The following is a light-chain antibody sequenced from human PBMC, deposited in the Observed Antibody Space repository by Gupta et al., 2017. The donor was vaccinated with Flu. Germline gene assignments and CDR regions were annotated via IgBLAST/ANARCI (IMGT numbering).Light chain of an antibody. CDR3: QSYDSSLSVVV. CDR1: SSNIGAGYD. J-gene: IGLJ2*01. V-gene: IGLV1-40*01. Sequence: QSVLTQPPSVSVAPGQRVTISCTGSSSNIGAGYDVHWYQQLPGTAPKLLIYGNSNRPSGVPDRFSGSKSGTSASLDIXGXQAEDEXDYYCQSYDSSLSVVVFGGGTKLTVL. CDR2: GNS.